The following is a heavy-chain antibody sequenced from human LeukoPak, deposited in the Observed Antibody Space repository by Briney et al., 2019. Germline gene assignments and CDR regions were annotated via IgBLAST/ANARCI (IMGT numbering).Heavy chain of an antibody. V-gene: IGHV3-23*01. J-gene: IGHJ4*02. CDR3: ARDHPYNYYDSSGYYYPDY. CDR2: ISGSGGST. D-gene: IGHD3-22*01. Sequence: GGSLRLSCAASGFTFSSYAMSWVRQAPGKGLEWVSAISGSGGSTYYADSVKGRFTISRDNSKNTLYLQMNSLRAEDTAVYYCARDHPYNYYDSSGYYYPDYWGQGTLVTVSS. CDR1: GFTFSSYA.